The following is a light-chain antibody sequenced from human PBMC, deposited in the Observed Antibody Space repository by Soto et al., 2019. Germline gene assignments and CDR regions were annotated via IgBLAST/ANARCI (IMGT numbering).Light chain of an antibody. J-gene: IGKJ2*01. CDR1: QSVSSSY. V-gene: IGKV3-15*01. CDR3: QQYNNWPHT. CDR2: FAS. Sequence: EIVMTQSPATLSVSPGERATLSCRASQSVSSSYLAWYQQKPGQAPRLLIYFASTRATDIPARFSGSGSGTEFTLTISSLQSEDFAVYYCQQYNNWPHTFGQGTKVDIK.